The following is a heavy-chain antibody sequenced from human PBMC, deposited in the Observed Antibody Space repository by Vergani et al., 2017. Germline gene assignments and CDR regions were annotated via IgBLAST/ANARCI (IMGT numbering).Heavy chain of an antibody. CDR3: AREPASSSWYVGWYFDL. J-gene: IGHJ2*01. D-gene: IGHD6-13*01. Sequence: QVQLQQWGAGLLKPSETLSLTCAVYGGSFSGYYWSWIRQPPGKGLEWIGYIYYSGSTNFNPSLKSRVTISVDTSKNQFSLKLSSVTAADTAVYYCAREPASSSWYVGWYFDLWGRGTLVTVSS. CDR1: GGSFSGYY. V-gene: IGHV4-34*11. CDR2: IYYSGST.